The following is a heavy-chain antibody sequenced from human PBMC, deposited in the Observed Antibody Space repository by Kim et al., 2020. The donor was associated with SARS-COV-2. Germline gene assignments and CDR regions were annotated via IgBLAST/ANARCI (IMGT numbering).Heavy chain of an antibody. V-gene: IGHV4-39*01. J-gene: IGHJ4*02. CDR3: ARLIRGYSYGTSDY. Sequence: NPSLKSRVTISVDTSKNQFSLKLSSVTAADTAVYYCARLIRGYSYGTSDYWGQGTLVTVSS. D-gene: IGHD5-18*01.